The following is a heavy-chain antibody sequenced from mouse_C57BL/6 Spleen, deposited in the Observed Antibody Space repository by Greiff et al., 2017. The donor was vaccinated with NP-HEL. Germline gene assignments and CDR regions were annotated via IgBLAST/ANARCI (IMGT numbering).Heavy chain of an antibody. V-gene: IGHV5-17*01. D-gene: IGHD2-1*01. Sequence: EVKLMESGGGLVKPGGSLKLSCAASGFTFSDYGMHWVRQAPEKGLEWVAYISRGSSTIYYADTVKGRFTISRDNAKNTLFLQMTSLRSEDTAMYYCARGGIYYGNYVTSWYFDVWGTGTTVTVSS. CDR1: GFTFSDYG. CDR3: ARGGIYYGNYVTSWYFDV. CDR2: ISRGSSTI. J-gene: IGHJ1*03.